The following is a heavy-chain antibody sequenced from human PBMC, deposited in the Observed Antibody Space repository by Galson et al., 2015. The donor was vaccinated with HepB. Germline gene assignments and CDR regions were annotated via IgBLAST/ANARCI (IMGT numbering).Heavy chain of an antibody. Sequence: SLRLSCAASGFTFSSYAMHWVRQAPGKGLEWVAVISYDGSNKYYADSVKGRFTISRDNSKNTLYLQMNSLRAEDTAVYYCARDLYLAAAGYYYYYGMDVWGQGTTVTVSS. V-gene: IGHV3-30*04. J-gene: IGHJ6*02. CDR3: ARDLYLAAAGYYYYYGMDV. CDR2: ISYDGSNK. CDR1: GFTFSSYA. D-gene: IGHD6-13*01.